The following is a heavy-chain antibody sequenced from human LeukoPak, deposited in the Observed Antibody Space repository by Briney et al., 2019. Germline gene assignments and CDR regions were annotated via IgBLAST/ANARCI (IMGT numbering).Heavy chain of an antibody. J-gene: IGHJ5*02. CDR1: GGTFSKYA. CDR3: ARDNSVGDNAWWFDP. V-gene: IGHV1-69*13. D-gene: IGHD1-26*01. Sequence: SVKVSCKASGGTFSKYAFSWVRQAPGQGLEWMGGIIPIFGTAKYAQKFQGRVTITADESTSTAKMELSSLRSEDTAIYYCARDNSVGDNAWWFDPWGQGTLVTVSS. CDR2: IIPIFGTA.